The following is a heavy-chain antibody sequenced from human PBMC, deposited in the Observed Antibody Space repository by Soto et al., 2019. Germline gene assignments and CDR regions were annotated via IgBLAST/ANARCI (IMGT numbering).Heavy chain of an antibody. D-gene: IGHD3-3*01. Sequence: QITLNESGPTQVKPRQTLTLTCTFSGFSLTTSGVGVGWIRQSPGKAPEWLALIYWDDDKRYSPSLKSRLTIIKDTSKNQVVLTMADLVPADTATYFCALRVLRLVFGLVQTTAIYFHFWGQGTPVAVSS. CDR1: GFSLTTSGVG. CDR2: IYWDDDK. V-gene: IGHV2-5*02. J-gene: IGHJ4*02. CDR3: ALRVLRLVFGLVQTTAIYFHF.